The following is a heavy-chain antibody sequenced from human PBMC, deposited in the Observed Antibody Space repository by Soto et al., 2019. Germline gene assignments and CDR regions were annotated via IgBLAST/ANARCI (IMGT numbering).Heavy chain of an antibody. V-gene: IGHV3-30-3*01. J-gene: IGHJ6*02. CDR3: ARDPVNYYGSWTYGMDV. D-gene: IGHD3-10*01. CDR2: IGYDGSNK. Sequence: QVQLVESGGGVVQPGRSLRLSCAASGLTLSRFAMHWVRQAPGKGLDWVAVIGYDGSNKDYADSVKGRFTISRDNSKNTLYLQMYSLRPEDTAVYYCARDPVNYYGSWTYGMDVWGQGTTVTVSS. CDR1: GLTLSRFA.